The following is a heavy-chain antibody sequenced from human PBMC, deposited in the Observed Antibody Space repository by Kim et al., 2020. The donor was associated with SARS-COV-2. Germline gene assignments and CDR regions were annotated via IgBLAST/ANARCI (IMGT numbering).Heavy chain of an antibody. Sequence: DGSTPNYADSVKGRFTISRDNAKNTLYLQMNSLRAEDTAVYYCARWPFDYWGQGTLVTVSS. CDR3: ARWPFDY. J-gene: IGHJ4*02. CDR2: DGSTP. V-gene: IGHV3-74*01.